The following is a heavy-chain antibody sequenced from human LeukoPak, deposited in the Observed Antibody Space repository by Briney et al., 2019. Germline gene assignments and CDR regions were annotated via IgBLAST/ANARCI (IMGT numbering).Heavy chain of an antibody. D-gene: IGHD3-16*01. V-gene: IGHV4-59*08. CDR2: IYYSGST. J-gene: IGHJ3*02. CDR3: ARQTLTLEAFDI. CDR1: GGSISSYY. Sequence: PSETLSLTCTVSGGSISSYYWSWIRQPPGKGLEWIGYIYYSGSTNHNPSLKSRVTISVDTSKNQFSLKLSSVTAADTAVYYCARQTLTLEAFDIWGQGTMVTVSS.